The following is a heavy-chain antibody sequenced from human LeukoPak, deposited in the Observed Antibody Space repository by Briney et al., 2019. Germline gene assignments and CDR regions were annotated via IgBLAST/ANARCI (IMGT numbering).Heavy chain of an antibody. D-gene: IGHD3-22*01. Sequence: SETLSLTCTVSGGSISSYYWSRIRQPPGKGLEWIGYIYYSGSTNYNPSLKSRVTISVDTSKNQFSLKLSSVTAADTAVYYCARESSGYYHWGQGTLVTVSS. CDR3: ARESSGYYH. CDR2: IYYSGST. V-gene: IGHV4-59*01. J-gene: IGHJ5*02. CDR1: GGSISSYY.